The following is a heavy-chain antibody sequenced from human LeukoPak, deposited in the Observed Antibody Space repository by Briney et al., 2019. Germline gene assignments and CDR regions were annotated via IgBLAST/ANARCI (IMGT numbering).Heavy chain of an antibody. CDR2: VDYSGDSP. Sequence: PGGSLRLSCTGSGFTLSSYEMTWIRQAPGKGLEWVSSVDYSGDSPYYADSVKGRFTISRDNSKNILYLQLSSLRVEDTAVYYCVRVPTSHYAAESWGQGTLVTVSS. CDR1: GFTLSSYE. J-gene: IGHJ5*02. CDR3: VRVPTSHYAAES. V-gene: IGHV3-23*01. D-gene: IGHD2-2*01.